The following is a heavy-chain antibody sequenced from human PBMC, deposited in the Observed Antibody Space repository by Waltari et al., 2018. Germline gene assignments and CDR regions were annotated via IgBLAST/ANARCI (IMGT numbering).Heavy chain of an antibody. Sequence: QVQLQQWGAGLLQSSETLSLTCAVYGGSFLCYYCGLVPHPPGKGLEWIGEINHAGYTNHNPSLRSRVTMSADTSKSQFSLKLNSVTAADTAVYYCVRLEDCTGPGGHCYSGDPFALDVWGQGTTVTVSS. V-gene: IGHV4-34*02. D-gene: IGHD2-15*01. CDR1: GGSFLCYY. J-gene: IGHJ6*02. CDR3: VRLEDCTGPGGHCYSGDPFALDV. CDR2: INHAGYT.